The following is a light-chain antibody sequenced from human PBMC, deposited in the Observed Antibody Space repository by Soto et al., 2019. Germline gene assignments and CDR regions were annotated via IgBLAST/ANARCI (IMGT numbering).Light chain of an antibody. V-gene: IGKV1-17*03. CDR2: AAS. CDR1: EGISKY. J-gene: IGKJ1*01. Sequence: DIQMTQSPSAMSASVGDRVTITCRASEGISKYLAWFQHRPGKVPRRLVYAASSLQSGVPSRFSGRGSGTEFTLTTSRLQPEDFGTSHCLQHTSYPWTFGQGTKVDIK. CDR3: LQHTSYPWT.